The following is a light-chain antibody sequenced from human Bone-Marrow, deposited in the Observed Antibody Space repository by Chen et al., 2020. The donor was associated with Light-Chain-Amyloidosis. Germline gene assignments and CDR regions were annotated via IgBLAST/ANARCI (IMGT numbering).Light chain of an antibody. CDR3: QVWDRSSDRPV. CDR1: NIGSTR. CDR2: DVR. Sequence: SYVLTHPSSVSVAPGQTATSACGGNNIGSTRVHWYQQTPGQAPLLVVYDVRDRPSGIPERLSGSNSGNTATLTISRVEAGDEADYYCQVWDRSSDRPVFGGGTKLTVL. J-gene: IGLJ3*02. V-gene: IGLV3-21*02.